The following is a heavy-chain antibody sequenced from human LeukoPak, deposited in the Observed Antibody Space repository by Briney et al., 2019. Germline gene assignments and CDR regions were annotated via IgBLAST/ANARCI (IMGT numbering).Heavy chain of an antibody. Sequence: SGGSLRLSCAASGFTFSSYAMNWVRQAPGKGLEWVSSISSSSSYIYYADSVKGRFTISRDNAKNSLYLQMNSLRAEDTAVYYCARVGRRFGELSLDYWGQGTLVTVSS. J-gene: IGHJ4*02. CDR2: ISSSSSYI. CDR1: GFTFSSYA. CDR3: ARVGRRFGELSLDY. V-gene: IGHV3-21*01. D-gene: IGHD3-10*01.